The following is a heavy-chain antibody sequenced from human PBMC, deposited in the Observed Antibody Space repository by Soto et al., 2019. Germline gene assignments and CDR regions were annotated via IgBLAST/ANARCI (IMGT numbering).Heavy chain of an antibody. J-gene: IGHJ2*01. Sequence: QVQLQESGPGLVKPSETLSLTCSVSGGSMTSYYWSWIRLPPGKGLEWIGYISSSGSPTYNPSLKSRVTMSVDTSKNQLSLKLNSVNPAHTATYYCARVWRRGWYFDLWGRGTPVIVSS. CDR2: ISSSGSP. D-gene: IGHD1-1*01. CDR3: ARVWRRGWYFDL. V-gene: IGHV4-59*01. CDR1: GGSMTSYY.